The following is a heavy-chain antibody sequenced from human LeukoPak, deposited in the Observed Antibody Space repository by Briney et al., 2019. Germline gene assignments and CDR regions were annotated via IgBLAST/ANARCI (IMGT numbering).Heavy chain of an antibody. CDR2: IKQDGSEK. CDR1: GFTFSSYW. V-gene: IGHV3-7*01. D-gene: IGHD1-26*01. CDR3: ERVGLEDVFDY. Sequence: PGGSLRLSCAASGFTFSSYWMSWVRQAPGKGLEWVANIKQDGSEKYYVDSVKGRFTISRDNAKNSLYLQMNSLRAEDTAVYYCERVGLEDVFDYWGQGTLVTVSS. J-gene: IGHJ4*02.